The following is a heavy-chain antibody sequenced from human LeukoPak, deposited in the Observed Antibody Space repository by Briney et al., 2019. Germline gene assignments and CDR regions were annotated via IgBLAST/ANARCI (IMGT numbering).Heavy chain of an antibody. J-gene: IGHJ4*02. CDR2: INHSGST. D-gene: IGHD5-24*01. CDR1: GGSFSGYY. Sequence: SETLSLTCAVYGGSFSGYYWSWIRQPPGQGLEWLGEINHSGSTNYNPSLKSRVTISLDTSKNQFSLKLSSVTAADTAVYYCARGARAGYNLEPFDYWGQGTLVTVSS. CDR3: ARGARAGYNLEPFDY. V-gene: IGHV4-34*01.